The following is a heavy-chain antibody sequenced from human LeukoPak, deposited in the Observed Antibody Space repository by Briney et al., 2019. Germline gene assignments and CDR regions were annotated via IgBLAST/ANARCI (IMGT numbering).Heavy chain of an antibody. Sequence: QSGGSLRLSCAASGLTLSSYALMWLRQAPGEGLGWVSAIIGNGGWALYADSVKGRFTISRDNAKNSLYLQMNSLRAEDTAVYYCARVDPHFDGSSSGYWGQGTLVTVSS. CDR2: IIGNGGWA. CDR3: ARVDPHFDGSSSGY. J-gene: IGHJ4*02. CDR1: GLTLSSYA. V-gene: IGHV3-23*01. D-gene: IGHD6-6*01.